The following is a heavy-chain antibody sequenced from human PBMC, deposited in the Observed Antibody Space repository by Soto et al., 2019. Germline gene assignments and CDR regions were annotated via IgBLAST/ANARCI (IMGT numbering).Heavy chain of an antibody. D-gene: IGHD2-8*02. CDR2: ISYDGSNQ. CDR1: GFIFSTYG. CDR3: AKSWSGSHGAFDM. V-gene: IGHV3-30*18. Sequence: QVQLVESGGGVVQPGRSLRLSCAASGFIFSTYGMHWVRQAPGKGLEWVAVISYDGSNQYYEDSVKGRFTISRDNSKNTLYLQMNSLSVEDTAVYYCAKSWSGSHGAFDMWGQGTMVTVSA. J-gene: IGHJ3*02.